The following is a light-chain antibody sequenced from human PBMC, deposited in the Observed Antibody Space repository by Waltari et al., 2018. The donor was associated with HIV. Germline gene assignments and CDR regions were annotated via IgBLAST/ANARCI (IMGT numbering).Light chain of an antibody. CDR3: MQTLQTPLT. V-gene: IGKV2-28*01. CDR2: LGS. Sequence: IVVTQSPLSLPVTPGEPASISCRSSQSLLHSNGYNSLDWYLQKPGQFPQVLIYLGSTRASGVPDRFSGSGSGTDFTLKISRVEAEDVGVYYCMQTLQTPLTFGGGTKVEIK. J-gene: IGKJ4*01. CDR1: QSLLHSNGYNS.